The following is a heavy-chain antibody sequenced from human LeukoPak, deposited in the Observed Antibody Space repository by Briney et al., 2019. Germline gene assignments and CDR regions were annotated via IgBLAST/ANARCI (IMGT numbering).Heavy chain of an antibody. CDR2: IIPIFGTA. V-gene: IGHV1-69*13. Sequence: ASVKVSCKASGGTFSSYAISWVRQAPGQGLEWMGGIIPIFGTANYAQKFQGRVTITADESTSTAYMELSSLRSEDTAVYYCGRDNGGGGGLRYFDYWGQGTLVTVSS. CDR1: GGTFSSYA. D-gene: IGHD3-10*01. CDR3: GRDNGGGGGLRYFDY. J-gene: IGHJ4*02.